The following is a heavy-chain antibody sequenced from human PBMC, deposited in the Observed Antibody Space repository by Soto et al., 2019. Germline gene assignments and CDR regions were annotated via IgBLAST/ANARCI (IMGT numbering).Heavy chain of an antibody. Sequence: ASVKVSCKASGYTFTSYYMHWVRQAPGQGLERMGIINPSGGSTSYAQKFQGRVTMTRDTSTSTAYMELRSLRSDDTAVYYCAGTVAATRYYYYGMDVWGQGTTVTVSS. J-gene: IGHJ6*02. V-gene: IGHV1-46*01. CDR3: AGTVAATRYYYYGMDV. CDR2: INPSGGST. D-gene: IGHD2-15*01. CDR1: GYTFTSYY.